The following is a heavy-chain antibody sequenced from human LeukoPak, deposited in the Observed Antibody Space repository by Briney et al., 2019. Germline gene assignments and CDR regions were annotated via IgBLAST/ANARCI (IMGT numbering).Heavy chain of an antibody. D-gene: IGHD2-2*01. Sequence: GRSLRLSCAASGFTFSSYGMHWVRQAPGKGLEWVAVIWYDGSNKYYADSVKGRFTISRDNSKNTLYLQMNSLRAEDTAVYYCARGGDIVVVPAAIGYYYGMDVWGQGTTVTVSS. J-gene: IGHJ6*02. CDR3: ARGGDIVVVPAAIGYYYGMDV. CDR2: IWYDGSNK. CDR1: GFTFSSYG. V-gene: IGHV3-33*01.